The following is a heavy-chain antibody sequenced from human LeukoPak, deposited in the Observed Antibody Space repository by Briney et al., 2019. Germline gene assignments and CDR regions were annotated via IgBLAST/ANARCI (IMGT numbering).Heavy chain of an antibody. Sequence: ASVKVSCKVSGYTLTELSMHWVRQAPGKGLEWMGGFDLEDGETIYAQKFQGRVTMTEDTSTDTAYMELSSLRSEDTAVYYCAAVNLGANALDYWDQGTLVTVSS. D-gene: IGHD1-26*01. V-gene: IGHV1-24*01. CDR3: AAVNLGANALDY. J-gene: IGHJ4*02. CDR1: GYTLTELS. CDR2: FDLEDGET.